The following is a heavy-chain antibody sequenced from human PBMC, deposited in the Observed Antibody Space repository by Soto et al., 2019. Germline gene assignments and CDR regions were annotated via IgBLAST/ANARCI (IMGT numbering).Heavy chain of an antibody. CDR2: INHSGST. CDR3: ATLTAMVTKIAVDY. J-gene: IGHJ4*02. V-gene: IGHV4-34*01. Sequence: SETLSLTCAVYGGSFSGYYWSWIRQPPGKGLEWIGEINHSGSTNYNPSLKSRVTISVDTSKNQFSLKLSSVTAADTAVYYCATLTAMVTKIAVDYWGQGTLVTVS. CDR1: GGSFSGYY. D-gene: IGHD5-18*01.